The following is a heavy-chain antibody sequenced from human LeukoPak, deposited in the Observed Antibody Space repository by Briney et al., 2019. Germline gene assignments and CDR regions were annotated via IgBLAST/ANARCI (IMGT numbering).Heavy chain of an antibody. J-gene: IGHJ6*02. D-gene: IGHD3-9*01. CDR3: ASSYNILSGYRRTNYYYYGMDV. V-gene: IGHV4-31*03. Sequence: PADTLSLTCTVSGGFISSGGYYWRWVRRHPGEGVEWIGYSYYSGITYYNPSVKSRVTISVYKAKNLFSLKLNYMPAEDTAVYFCASSYNILSGYRRTNYYYYGMDVWGQGTTVTVSS. CDR1: GGFISSGGYY. CDR2: SYYSGIT.